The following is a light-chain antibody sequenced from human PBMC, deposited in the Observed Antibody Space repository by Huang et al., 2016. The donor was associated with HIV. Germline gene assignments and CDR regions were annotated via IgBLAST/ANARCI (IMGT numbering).Light chain of an antibody. Sequence: EIVMTQSPATLSVSPGQRVTLSCRANRSVSTNLAWYQQRHGQAPRLLIYVSSTRAPGIPARFSGGGSGTDFSLTISSLQSEDFALYYCHQYNNWLLSFGGGTRV. CDR3: HQYNNWLLS. CDR2: VSS. V-gene: IGKV3-15*01. CDR1: RSVSTN. J-gene: IGKJ4*01.